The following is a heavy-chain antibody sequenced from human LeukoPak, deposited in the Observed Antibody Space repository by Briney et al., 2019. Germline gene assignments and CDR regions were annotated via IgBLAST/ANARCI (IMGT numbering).Heavy chain of an antibody. D-gene: IGHD6-13*01. J-gene: IGHJ4*02. V-gene: IGHV3-30-3*01. Sequence: GGSLRLSCAASGFTFSSYAMHWVRQAPGKGLEWVAVISYDGSNKYYADSVKGRFTISRDNSKNTLYLQMNSLRAEDTAVYYCARDHGSSSWYNYWGQGTLVTVSS. CDR3: ARDHGSSSWYNY. CDR1: GFTFSSYA. CDR2: ISYDGSNK.